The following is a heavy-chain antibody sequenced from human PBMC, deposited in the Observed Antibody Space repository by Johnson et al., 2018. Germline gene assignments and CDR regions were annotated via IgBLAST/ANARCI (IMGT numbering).Heavy chain of an antibody. J-gene: IGHJ6*02. Sequence: QVQLVQSGGGVVQPGRSLRLSCAASGFTFSSYGMHWVRQAPGKGLEWVAVISYDGSNKYYADSVKGRFTISRDNSKNTLYLQMNSLRAEDTAVYYCGKDRRAYYHIDNYYGMDVWGQGTTVTVSS. V-gene: IGHV3-30*18. CDR1: GFTFSSYG. D-gene: IGHD3-22*01. CDR2: ISYDGSNK. CDR3: GKDRRAYYHIDNYYGMDV.